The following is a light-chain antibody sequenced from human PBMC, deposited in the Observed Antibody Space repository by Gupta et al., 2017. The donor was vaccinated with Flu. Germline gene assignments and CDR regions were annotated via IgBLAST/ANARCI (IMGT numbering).Light chain of an antibody. CDR1: DVGGVNS. CDR2: DFT. J-gene: IGLJ1*01. Sequence: DVGGVNSVSWYQQHPGKVPKLLIFDFTNRPSGVSNRFSGSKSANTASLTISGLQADDEADYYCSSYTSISTPYIFGTGTKVTVL. V-gene: IGLV2-14*01. CDR3: SSYTSISTPYI.